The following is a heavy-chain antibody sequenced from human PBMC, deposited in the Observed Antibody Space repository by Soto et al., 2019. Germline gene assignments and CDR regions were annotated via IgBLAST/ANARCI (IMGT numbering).Heavy chain of an antibody. CDR3: AREAAYSSSSLASFDV. V-gene: IGHV1-18*01. D-gene: IGHD6-6*01. J-gene: IGHJ3*01. Sequence: QVQLEQSGSEVKKPGASVKVSCRYTGYSFTKYGIYWVRQAPGQGLEWMGWISALNGKRNSAPNFQARVTMTTDPPTSTAYLELRSLSFADTAVYFCAREAAYSSSSLASFDVWGQGTEVIVS. CDR2: ISALNGKR. CDR1: GYSFTKYG.